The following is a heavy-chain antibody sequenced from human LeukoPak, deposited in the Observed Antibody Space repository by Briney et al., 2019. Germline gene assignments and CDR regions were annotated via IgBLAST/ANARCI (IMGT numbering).Heavy chain of an antibody. J-gene: IGHJ4*02. Sequence: GGSLRLSCAASGFTFSDCEMNWVRQAPGKGLEWVAHITSSRATIYYADSVRGRFTISIHNAKNSLYLQMDSLRAADTALYYCAILDAGIDFDFWGQGVPVTVSS. CDR3: AILDAGIDFDF. CDR1: GFTFSDCE. CDR2: ITSSRATI. D-gene: IGHD3-3*01. V-gene: IGHV3-48*03.